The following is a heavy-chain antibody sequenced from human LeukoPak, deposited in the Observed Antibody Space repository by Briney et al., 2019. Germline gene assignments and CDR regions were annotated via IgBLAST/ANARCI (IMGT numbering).Heavy chain of an antibody. CDR2: IYYSGST. Sequence: SETLSLTCTVSGGSISSRSYYWGWIRQPPGKGLEWIGIIYYSGSTYSNPSLRSRVTISVDTSKNQFSLKLSSVTAADTAVYYCARLASSGWYVLADYYYYYMDVWGKGTTVTVSS. CDR1: GGSISSRSYY. CDR3: ARLASSGWYVLADYYYYYMDV. J-gene: IGHJ6*03. V-gene: IGHV4-39*07. D-gene: IGHD6-19*01.